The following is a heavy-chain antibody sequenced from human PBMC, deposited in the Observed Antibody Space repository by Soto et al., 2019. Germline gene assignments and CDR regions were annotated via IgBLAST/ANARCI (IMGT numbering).Heavy chain of an antibody. V-gene: IGHV3-33*01. CDR3: ARDGQGSSPYAMDV. CDR2: IWYDGSNK. D-gene: IGHD2-2*01. Sequence: QVQLVESGGGVVQPGRSLRLSCEASGFTFSRHGMHWVRQAPGKGLEWVAFIWYDGSNKYYVDSVKGRFTISRDYSMNTLFLQMNSLGAEDTAVYYCARDGQGSSPYAMDVWGQGTTVTVSS. J-gene: IGHJ6*02. CDR1: GFTFSRHG.